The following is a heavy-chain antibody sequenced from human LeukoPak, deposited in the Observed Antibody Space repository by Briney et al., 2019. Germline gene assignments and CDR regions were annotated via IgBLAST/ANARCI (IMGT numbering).Heavy chain of an antibody. CDR2: ITDDGYNT. V-gene: IGHV3-23*01. J-gene: IGHJ5*02. CDR3: ARDLGITMIEGGWFDP. CDR1: GFTFSAFA. Sequence: GGSLRLSCAASGFTFSAFAMTWVRQAPGKGLEWVSTITDDGYNTYSADSVKGRITFSRDNSKNTLSLQLRSLRAEDTAVYYCARDLGITMIEGGWFDPWGQGTLVTVSS. D-gene: IGHD3-22*01.